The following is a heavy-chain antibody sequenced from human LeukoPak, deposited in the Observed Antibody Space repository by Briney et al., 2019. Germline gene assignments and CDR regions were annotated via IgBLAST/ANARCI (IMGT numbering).Heavy chain of an antibody. CDR1: GFTFSSYE. CDR2: ISSSGTSI. Sequence: PGGSLRLSCAASGFTFSSYEMNWVRQAPGKGLEWVSYISSSGTSIYYADSVKGRFIISRDNAKNSLYLQMNSLRAEDMAVYYCARERAVVRYFDYWGQGTLVTVSS. D-gene: IGHD4-23*01. V-gene: IGHV3-48*03. CDR3: ARERAVVRYFDY. J-gene: IGHJ4*02.